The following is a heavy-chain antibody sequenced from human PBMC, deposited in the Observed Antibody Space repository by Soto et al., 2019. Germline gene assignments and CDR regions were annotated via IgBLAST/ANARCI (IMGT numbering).Heavy chain of an antibody. CDR3: AKRQYYYDSSGYRGAEYFQH. J-gene: IGHJ1*01. V-gene: IGHV3-30*18. CDR1: GFTFSSYG. CDR2: ISYDGSNK. D-gene: IGHD3-22*01. Sequence: VQLVESGGGVVQPGRSLRLSCAASGFTFSSYGMHWVRQAPGKGLEWVAVISYDGSNKYYADSVKGRFTISRDNSKNTLYLQMNSLRAEDTAVYYCAKRQYYYDSSGYRGAEYFQHWGQGTLVTVSS.